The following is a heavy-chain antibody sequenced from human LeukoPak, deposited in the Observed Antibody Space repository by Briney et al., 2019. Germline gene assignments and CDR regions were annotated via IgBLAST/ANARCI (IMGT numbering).Heavy chain of an antibody. D-gene: IGHD2-2*01. CDR1: GGSISSTTYY. V-gene: IGHV4-39*01. Sequence: SETLSLTCIVSGGSISSTTYYWGWIRQPPGKRLEWIGSIYYSGNTYYNPSLKSRVTISIDTSKNQFSLKLSSVTAADTAVYYCARGSRDIVVVPASFSYYFDYWGQGTLVTVSS. J-gene: IGHJ4*02. CDR3: ARGSRDIVVVPASFSYYFDY. CDR2: IYYSGNT.